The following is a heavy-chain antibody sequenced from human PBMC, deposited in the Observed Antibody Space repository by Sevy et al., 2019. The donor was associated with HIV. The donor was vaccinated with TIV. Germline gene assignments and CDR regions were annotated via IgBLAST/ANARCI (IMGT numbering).Heavy chain of an antibody. D-gene: IGHD2-2*01. CDR2: IRYDGSNK. J-gene: IGHJ6*02. Sequence: GGSLRLSCAASGFTFNYYGMYWVRQAPGKGLEWVSFIRYDGSNKDYADSVKGRFTISRDNSKNTVYLQMNSLRGEDKAVYHCAKDRVVVVPAAPGLGYYYGMDVWGQGTTVTVSS. CDR3: AKDRVVVVPAAPGLGYYYGMDV. V-gene: IGHV3-30*02. CDR1: GFTFNYYG.